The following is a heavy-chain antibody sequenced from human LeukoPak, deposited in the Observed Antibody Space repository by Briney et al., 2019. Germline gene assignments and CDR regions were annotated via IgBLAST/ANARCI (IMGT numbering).Heavy chain of an antibody. Sequence: SETLSLTCTVSGGSISSSSYYWSWIRQPPGKGLEWIGYIYYSGSTNYNPSLKSRVTISVDTSKNQFSLKLSSVTAADTAVYHCARVNTATDAFDFWGQGTMVTVSS. CDR3: ARVNTATDAFDF. J-gene: IGHJ3*01. CDR2: IYYSGST. D-gene: IGHD5-18*01. V-gene: IGHV4-61*01. CDR1: GGSISSSSYY.